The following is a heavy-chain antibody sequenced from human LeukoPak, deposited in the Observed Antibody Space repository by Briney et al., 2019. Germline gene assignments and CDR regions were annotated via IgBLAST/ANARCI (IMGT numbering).Heavy chain of an antibody. Sequence: SETLSLTCAAYGGSFSGYYWSWLRQPPGKGLEWIGEINHSGSTNYNPSLKSRVTISVDTSKNQFSLKLSSVTAADTAVYYCARVGNFVNYWGQGTLVTVSS. V-gene: IGHV4-34*01. CDR1: GGSFSGYY. D-gene: IGHD1-14*01. CDR3: ARVGNFVNY. CDR2: INHSGST. J-gene: IGHJ4*02.